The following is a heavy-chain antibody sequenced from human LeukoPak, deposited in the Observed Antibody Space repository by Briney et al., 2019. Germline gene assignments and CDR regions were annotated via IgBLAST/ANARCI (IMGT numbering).Heavy chain of an antibody. V-gene: IGHV4-61*02. Sequence: RPLETLSLTCTVSGGSISSGSYYWSWIRQPAGKGLEWIGRIYTSGSTNYNPSLKSRVTISVDTSKNQFSLKLSSVTAADTAVYYCARGRYVGWFDPWGQGTLVTVSS. CDR1: GGSISSGSYY. D-gene: IGHD1-26*01. CDR3: ARGRYVGWFDP. J-gene: IGHJ5*02. CDR2: IYTSGST.